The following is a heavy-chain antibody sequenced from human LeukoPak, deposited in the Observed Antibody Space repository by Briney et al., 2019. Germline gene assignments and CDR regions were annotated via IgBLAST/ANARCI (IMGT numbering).Heavy chain of an antibody. CDR1: GGSISSSSYY. CDR3: ARSIAARRGYFDY. V-gene: IGHV4-39*07. Sequence: SETLSLTCTVSGGSISSSSYYWGWIRQPPGKGLEWIGSIYYSGSTYYNPSLKSRVTISVDTSKNQFSLKLSSVTAADTAVYYCARSIAARRGYFDYWGQGTLVTVSS. D-gene: IGHD6-6*01. J-gene: IGHJ4*02. CDR2: IYYSGST.